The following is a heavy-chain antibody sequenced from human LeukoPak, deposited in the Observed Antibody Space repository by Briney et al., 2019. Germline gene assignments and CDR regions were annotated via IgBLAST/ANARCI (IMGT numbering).Heavy chain of an antibody. CDR1: GYTFTSYS. V-gene: IGHV1-18*01. CDR2: ISADNGNT. Sequence: GASVKVSCKASGYTFTSYSISWVRQAPGQGLEWMGWISADNGNTKYAQKLQGRVTVTTDTSTSTAYMGLRSLRSDDTAIYYCAREVDCSTTSCYALAYYGMEVWGQGTTVTVSS. CDR3: AREVDCSTTSCYALAYYGMEV. D-gene: IGHD2-2*01. J-gene: IGHJ6*02.